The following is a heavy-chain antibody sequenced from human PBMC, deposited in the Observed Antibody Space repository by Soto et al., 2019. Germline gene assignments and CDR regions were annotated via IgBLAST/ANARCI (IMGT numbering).Heavy chain of an antibody. CDR1: GFTLRRHW. CDR3: ARDAIYSSGRGMDL. J-gene: IGHJ5*02. D-gene: IGHD3-22*01. V-gene: IGHV3-74*01. CDR2: ITSDGGSA. Sequence: EVQLVESGGGSGQPGGSLRLQCAASGFTLRRHWMYWVREAPGKGLSWVSRITSDGGSARYADSGNGRFTVARDNAKNMLYLEMNGLRVEDSAVYYCARDAIYSSGRGMDLWGQGILVTVSS.